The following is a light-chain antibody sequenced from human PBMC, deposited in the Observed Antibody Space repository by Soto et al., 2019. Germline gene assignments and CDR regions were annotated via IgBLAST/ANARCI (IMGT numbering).Light chain of an antibody. V-gene: IGKV3-11*01. CDR2: DAS. Sequence: EILFTQAPATLSFSPGERPTPSCRASQSVSSYLAWYQQKPGQAPXXLXXDASNRATGIPARFSGSGSGTDFTRTISSLEPEEFAGYYCQQRSNWPPSITFGQGTRLEIK. CDR1: QSVSSY. J-gene: IGKJ5*01. CDR3: QQRSNWPPSIT.